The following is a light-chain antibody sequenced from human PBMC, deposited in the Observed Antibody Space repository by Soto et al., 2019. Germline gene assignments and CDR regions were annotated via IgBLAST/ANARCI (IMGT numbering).Light chain of an antibody. J-gene: IGLJ2*01. V-gene: IGLV1-51*01. CDR3: GTWDSRLSAVV. CDR1: SSNIGNNY. CDR2: DNN. Sequence: QSVLTQPPSVSAAPGQKVTISCSGSSSNIGNNYVSWYQQLPGTAPKLLIYDNNKRPSGIPDRFSGSKSGTSATRGITGLQTWDEADYYCGTWDSRLSAVVFGGGTKRTVL.